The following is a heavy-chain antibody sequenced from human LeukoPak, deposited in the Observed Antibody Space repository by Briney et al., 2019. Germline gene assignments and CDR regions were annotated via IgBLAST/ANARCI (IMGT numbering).Heavy chain of an antibody. V-gene: IGHV2-70*04. Sequence: SGPALVKPTQTLTLTCTFSGFSLSTSGMRVNWIRQPPGKALEWLARIDWDDDKFYSTSLKTRLTISKDTSKNQVVLTMTNMDPVDTATYHCARMRGGYSYIDGMDVWGKGATVTVSS. CDR2: IDWDDDK. J-gene: IGHJ6*04. CDR3: ARMRGGYSYIDGMDV. CDR1: GFSLSTSGMR. D-gene: IGHD5-18*01.